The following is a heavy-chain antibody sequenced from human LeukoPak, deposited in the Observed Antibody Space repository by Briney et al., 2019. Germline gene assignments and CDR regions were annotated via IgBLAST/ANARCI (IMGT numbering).Heavy chain of an antibody. D-gene: IGHD5-12*01. CDR2: INQGGSDK. CDR1: GFTFSSYW. Sequence: GGSLRLSCAASGFTFSSYWMSWVRQAPGKGPEWVANINQGGSDKYYVDSVKGRFTVSRDNAKNSLYLQMNSLRAEDTAVYYCARRKFYSTYDPFDSWGRGTQVTVSS. V-gene: IGHV3-7*01. J-gene: IGHJ4*02. CDR3: ARRKFYSTYDPFDS.